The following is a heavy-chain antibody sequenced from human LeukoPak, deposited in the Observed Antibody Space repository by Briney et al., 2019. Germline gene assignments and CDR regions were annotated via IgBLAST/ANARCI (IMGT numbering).Heavy chain of an antibody. D-gene: IGHD6-6*01. CDR1: GFTFSDYY. V-gene: IGHV4-34*01. Sequence: IPGGSLRLSCAASGFTFSDYYMSWIRQAPGKGLEWIGEINHSGSTNYNPSLKSRVTISVDTSKNQFSLKLSSVTAADTAVYYCARRIAARRHYYYGMDVWGQGTTVTVSS. CDR2: INHSGST. CDR3: ARRIAARRHYYYGMDV. J-gene: IGHJ6*02.